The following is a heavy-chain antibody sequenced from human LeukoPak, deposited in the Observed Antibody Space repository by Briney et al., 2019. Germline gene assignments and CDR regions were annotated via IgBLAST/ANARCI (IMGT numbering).Heavy chain of an antibody. D-gene: IGHD2-15*01. CDR2: INHSGST. CDR3: ARVDIVVVVAATRYFDY. CDR1: GGSVSSYY. Sequence: SETLSLTCTVSGGSVSSYYWNWIRQPPGKGLEWIGEINHSGSTNYNPSLKSRVTISVDTSKNQFSLKLSSVTAADTAVYYCARVDIVVVVAATRYFDYWGQGTLVTVSS. J-gene: IGHJ4*02. V-gene: IGHV4-34*01.